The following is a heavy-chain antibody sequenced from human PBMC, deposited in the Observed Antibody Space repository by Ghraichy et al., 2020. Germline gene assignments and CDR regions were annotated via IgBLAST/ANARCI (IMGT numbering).Heavy chain of an antibody. Sequence: ASVKVSCKASGYTFTGYYMHWVRQAPGQGLEWMGWINPNSGGTNYAQKFQGRVTMTRDTSISTAYMELSRLRSDDTAVYYCARDGGNIVVVPALPKRWGQGTLVTVSS. CDR1: GYTFTGYY. D-gene: IGHD2-2*01. CDR2: INPNSGGT. CDR3: ARDGGNIVVVPALPKR. J-gene: IGHJ4*02. V-gene: IGHV1-2*02.